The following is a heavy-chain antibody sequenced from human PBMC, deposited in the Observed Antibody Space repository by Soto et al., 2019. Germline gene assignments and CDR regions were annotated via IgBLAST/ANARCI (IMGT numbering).Heavy chain of an antibody. CDR2: ISVYNGNT. Sequence: QVPLVQSGAEVKKPGASVKVSCRSSGYTFSNYGIGWVRQAPGQGLEWMGWISVYNGNTNYAQNLQGRVTMTTDTSTSTAYMELRSLRSDDTAVYYCAREGSYYGSGSSSYYYYGMDVWGQGTTVTVSS. V-gene: IGHV1-18*01. D-gene: IGHD3-10*01. J-gene: IGHJ6*02. CDR3: AREGSYYGSGSSSYYYYGMDV. CDR1: GYTFSNYG.